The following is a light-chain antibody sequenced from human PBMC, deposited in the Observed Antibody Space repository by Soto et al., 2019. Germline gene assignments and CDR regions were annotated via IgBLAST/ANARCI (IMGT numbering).Light chain of an antibody. CDR1: SSDVGGYNY. J-gene: IGLJ2*01. V-gene: IGLV2-8*01. CDR3: SSYAGSNNFGVV. CDR2: EVS. Sequence: QSVLTQPPSASGSPGQPVTISCTGTSSDVGGYNYVSWYQQHPGKAPKLMIYEVSKRPSGVPDRFSGSKSGNTASLTVSGLQAEDEADYYCSSYAGSNNFGVVFGGGTKLTVL.